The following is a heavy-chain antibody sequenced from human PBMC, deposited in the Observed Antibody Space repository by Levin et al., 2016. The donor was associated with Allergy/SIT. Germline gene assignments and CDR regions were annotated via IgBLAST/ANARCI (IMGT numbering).Heavy chain of an antibody. D-gene: IGHD3-16*01. J-gene: IGHJ4*02. V-gene: IGHV1-46*01. CDR3: ARDKYTFGSHDPQH. CDR2: NTPSGGPT. CDR1: GYTFSSYT. Sequence: ASVKVSCKASGYTFSSYTVHWVRQAPGQGLEWMGINTPSGGPTRHTQKFQGRVTMTRDSYTSTAYMELSGLTSEDTAVYYCARDKYTFGSHDPQHWGQGTLVSVSS.